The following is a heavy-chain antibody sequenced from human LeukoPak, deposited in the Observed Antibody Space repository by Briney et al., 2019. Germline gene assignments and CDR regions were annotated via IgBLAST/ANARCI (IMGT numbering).Heavy chain of an antibody. CDR1: GGSISRSFW. J-gene: IGHJ4*02. Sequence: SETLSLTCAVSGGSISRSFWWSWVRQPPGKELEWIGEIYHGGSTNYNPSLKSRVTISVDKSKNLFSLKLSSVTAADTAVYYCARGEGYSYGYNFDYWGQGTLVTVSS. D-gene: IGHD5-18*01. V-gene: IGHV4-4*02. CDR2: IYHGGST. CDR3: ARGEGYSYGYNFDY.